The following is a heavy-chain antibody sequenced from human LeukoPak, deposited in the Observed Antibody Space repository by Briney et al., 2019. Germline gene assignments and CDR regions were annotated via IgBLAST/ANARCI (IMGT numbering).Heavy chain of an antibody. V-gene: IGHV3-15*01. D-gene: IGHD3-3*01. CDR2: IKSKADGGTT. Sequence: GGSLRLSCAASGFTFSNAWMSWGRHAPGKGLEWGGRIKSKADGGTTDYAAPVKGRFTISRDDSKNTLYPQMNSLKTEYTAVYHCARLDFWSDPIDYWGQGTLVTVSS. CDR3: ARLDFWSDPIDY. J-gene: IGHJ4*02. CDR1: GFTFSNAW.